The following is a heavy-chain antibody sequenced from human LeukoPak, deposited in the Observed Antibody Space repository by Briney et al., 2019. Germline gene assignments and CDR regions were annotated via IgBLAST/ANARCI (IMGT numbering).Heavy chain of an antibody. J-gene: IGHJ1*01. CDR1: GFTISSYA. CDR2: FRGSGDNI. V-gene: IGHV3-23*01. D-gene: IGHD1-26*01. CDR3: AKGSGGSYAGDCQH. Sequence: GSLRLSCAASGFTISSYAMSWVRQAPGKGLECVSGFRGSGDNIYYTDSVKGRFTMSRDNSKNTLYLQMNSVRAEDSAVYYCAKGSGGSYAGDCQHWGQGTLVTVSS.